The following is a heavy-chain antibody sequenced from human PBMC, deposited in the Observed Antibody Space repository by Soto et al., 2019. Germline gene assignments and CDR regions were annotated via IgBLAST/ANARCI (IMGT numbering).Heavy chain of an antibody. V-gene: IGHV4-30-4*01. Sequence: PSETLSLTCTVSGGSISSGDYYWSWIRQPPGKGLEWIGYIYYSGSTYYNPSLKSRVTISLDTSKNQFSLKLSSVTAADTAVYYCASWSEQGLDAFDIWGQGTMVTVSS. CDR1: GGSISSGDYY. D-gene: IGHD3-3*01. J-gene: IGHJ3*02. CDR3: ASWSEQGLDAFDI. CDR2: IYYSGST.